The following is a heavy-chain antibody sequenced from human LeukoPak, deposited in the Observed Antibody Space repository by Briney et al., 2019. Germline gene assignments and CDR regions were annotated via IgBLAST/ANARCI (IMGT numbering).Heavy chain of an antibody. D-gene: IGHD2-2*01. CDR1: GFTVNRHF. CDR3: ARELLYHYYEY. J-gene: IGHJ4*02. Sequence: GGSLRLSCEVSGFTVNRHFMSWVRQAPGKGLDWVSVLYDDGTTHYADSVKGRFTISRDTSQNILYLEMNSLRADDTAVYYCARELLYHYYEYWGQGTLVTVSA. CDR2: LYDDGTT. V-gene: IGHV3-53*01.